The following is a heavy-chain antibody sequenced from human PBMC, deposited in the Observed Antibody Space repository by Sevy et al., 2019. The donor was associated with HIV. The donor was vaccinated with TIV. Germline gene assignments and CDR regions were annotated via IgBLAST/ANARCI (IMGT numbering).Heavy chain of an antibody. Sequence: GESLKISCVASGFTFRDYGMAWVRQGPGKGLEWVSSINWNGGRTGDGDSVKGRCTISRDNAKNSLYLQMNSLRAEDTALYYCVRGRYDASGYYVRGNDYWGQGTLVTVSS. CDR1: GFTFRDYG. V-gene: IGHV3-20*04. CDR3: VRGRYDASGYYVRGNDY. J-gene: IGHJ4*02. CDR2: INWNGGRT. D-gene: IGHD3-22*01.